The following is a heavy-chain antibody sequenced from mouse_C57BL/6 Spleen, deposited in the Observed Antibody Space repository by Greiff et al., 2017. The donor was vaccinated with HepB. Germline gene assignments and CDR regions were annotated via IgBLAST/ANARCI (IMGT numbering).Heavy chain of an antibody. V-gene: IGHV1-53*01. CDR2: INPSNGGT. D-gene: IGHD1-2*01. J-gene: IGHJ4*01. CDR3: AVYGADYAMDY. Sequence: QVHVKQPGTELVKPGASVKLSCKASGYTFTSYWMHWVKQRPGQGLEWIGNINPSNGGTNYNEKFKSKATLTVDKSSSTAYMQLSSLTSEDSAVYYCAVYGADYAMDYWGQGTSVTVSS. CDR1: GYTFTSYW.